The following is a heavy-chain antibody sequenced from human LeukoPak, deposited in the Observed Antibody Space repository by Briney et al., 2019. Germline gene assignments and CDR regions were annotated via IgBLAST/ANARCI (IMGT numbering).Heavy chain of an antibody. V-gene: IGHV4-59*08. J-gene: IGHJ4*02. CDR2: IYYSGST. CDR1: GGSISSYY. Sequence: SETLSLTCTVFGGSISSYYWSWIRQPPGKGLEWIGYIYYSGSTNYNPSLKSRVTISVDTSKNQFSLKLSSVTAADTAVYYCARLRIPARYCSSTSCYELDYWGQGTLVTVSS. D-gene: IGHD2-2*01. CDR3: ARLRIPARYCSSTSCYELDY.